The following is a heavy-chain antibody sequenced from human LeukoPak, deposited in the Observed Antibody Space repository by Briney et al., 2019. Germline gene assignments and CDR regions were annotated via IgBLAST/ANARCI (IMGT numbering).Heavy chain of an antibody. CDR1: GVSISSSSYY. D-gene: IGHD2-21*01. Sequence: SETLSLTCTVSGVSISSSSYYWGWIRQPPGKGLEWIGSIYYSGSTYYNPSLKSRVTISVDTSKNQFSLKLSSVTAADTAVYYCARAHVVDDAFDIWGQGTMVTVSS. V-gene: IGHV4-39*07. J-gene: IGHJ3*02. CDR3: ARAHVVDDAFDI. CDR2: IYYSGST.